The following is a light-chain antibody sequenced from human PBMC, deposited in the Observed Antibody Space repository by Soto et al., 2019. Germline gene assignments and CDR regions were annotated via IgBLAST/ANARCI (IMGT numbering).Light chain of an antibody. CDR2: GVN. Sequence: QSALTQPTSASGSPGQSVTISCTGTSSDVGGYDYVSWYQQRPGKATHFIIYGVNKRPSGVHDRFSGSKSGNTASLTVAGLQAEDEAEYYCSSYAGNNKYVFGTGTKVTVL. CDR1: SSDVGGYDY. CDR3: SSYAGNNKYV. J-gene: IGLJ1*01. V-gene: IGLV2-8*01.